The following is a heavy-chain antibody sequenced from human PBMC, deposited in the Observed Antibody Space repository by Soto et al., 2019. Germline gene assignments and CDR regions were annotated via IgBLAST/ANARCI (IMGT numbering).Heavy chain of an antibody. J-gene: IGHJ4*02. D-gene: IGHD3-16*01. V-gene: IGHV1-3*01. Sequence: GASVKVSYKASGYTFTSYAMHWVRQAPGQRLEWMGWINAGNGNTNYAQKLQGRVTMTTDTSTSTAYMELRSLRSDDTAVYYCASWITFGNYWGQGTLVTVSS. CDR1: GYTFTSYA. CDR3: ASWITFGNY. CDR2: INAGNGNT.